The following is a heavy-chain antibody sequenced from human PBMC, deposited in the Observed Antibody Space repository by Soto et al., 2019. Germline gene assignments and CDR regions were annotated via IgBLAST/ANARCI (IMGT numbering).Heavy chain of an antibody. Sequence: ASVKVSCKASGGTFSSYAISWVRQAPGQGLEWMGGIIPIVGTANYAQKFQGRVTITADESTSTAYMELSSLRSEDTAVYYCARVLSLVTYYSYGMHVCGQGTTVTLSS. V-gene: IGHV1-69*13. CDR1: GGTFSSYA. J-gene: IGHJ6*02. CDR3: ARVLSLVTYYSYGMHV. CDR2: IIPIVGTA. D-gene: IGHD2-15*01.